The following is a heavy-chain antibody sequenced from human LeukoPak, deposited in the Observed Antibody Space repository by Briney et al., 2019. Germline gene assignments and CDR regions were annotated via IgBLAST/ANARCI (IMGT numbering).Heavy chain of an antibody. D-gene: IGHD6-6*01. CDR1: GFIFDDYA. CDR3: AKDRDYSSSGASVDY. J-gene: IGHJ4*02. V-gene: IGHV3-9*01. Sequence: GGSLRLSCAASGFIFDDYAMHWVRQAPGKGLEWVSGISWNSGSIGYADSVKGRFTISRDNAKNTLYLQMNSLRAEDTALYYCAKDRDYSSSGASVDYWGQGTLVTVSS. CDR2: ISWNSGSI.